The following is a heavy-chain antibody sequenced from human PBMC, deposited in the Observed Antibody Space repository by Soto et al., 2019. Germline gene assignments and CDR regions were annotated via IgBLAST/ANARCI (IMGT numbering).Heavy chain of an antibody. CDR2: INHSGST. CDR3: ARLPSSFGYSSRIT. J-gene: IGHJ5*02. V-gene: IGHV4-34*01. D-gene: IGHD6-13*01. CDR1: GGSFSGYD. Sequence: SETLSLTCAVYGGSFSGYDWSWIRQPPGKGLEWIGEINHSGSTNYNPSLKSRVTISVDTSKNQFSLKLSSVTAADTAVYYCARLPSSFGYSSRITWGQGTLVTVSS.